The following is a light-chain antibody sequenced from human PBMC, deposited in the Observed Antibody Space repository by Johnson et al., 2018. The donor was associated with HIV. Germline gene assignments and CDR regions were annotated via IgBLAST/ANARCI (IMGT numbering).Light chain of an antibody. CDR3: GTWDSRLNVYL. CDR2: EST. Sequence: QSVLTQPPSVSAAPGQKVTISCSGSNSNIGNNYVSWYQQLPGTAPKLLIYESTNRPSGIPDRFSGSKSGTSATLDISGLQTGDEADYYCGTWDSRLNVYLFGPGTKVTVL. V-gene: IGLV1-51*02. J-gene: IGLJ1*01. CDR1: NSNIGNNY.